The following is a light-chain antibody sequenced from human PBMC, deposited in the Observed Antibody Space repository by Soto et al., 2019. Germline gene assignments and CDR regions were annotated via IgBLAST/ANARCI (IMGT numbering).Light chain of an antibody. V-gene: IGLV2-14*03. CDR3: SSYTTSNTRQIV. J-gene: IGLJ1*01. Sequence: QSVLTQPASVSVSPGQSITISCTGTKSDVGGYNYVSWYQHHPGKAPKLIIYDVTNRPSGVSNSFSGSKSGNTASLTISVLQPEDEADYYCSSYTTSNTRQIVFGTGTKVTVL. CDR1: KSDVGGYNY. CDR2: DVT.